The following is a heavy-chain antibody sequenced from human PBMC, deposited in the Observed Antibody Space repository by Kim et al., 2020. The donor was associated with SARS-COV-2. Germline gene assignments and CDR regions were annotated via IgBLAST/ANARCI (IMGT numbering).Heavy chain of an antibody. CDR3: AKVGDLVSMVRAYFDY. V-gene: IGHV3-9*01. D-gene: IGHD3-10*01. Sequence: SVKGRFTISRDNAKNSLYLQRNSLGAEDTALYDCAKVGDLVSMVRAYFDYWGQGTLVTVSS. J-gene: IGHJ4*02.